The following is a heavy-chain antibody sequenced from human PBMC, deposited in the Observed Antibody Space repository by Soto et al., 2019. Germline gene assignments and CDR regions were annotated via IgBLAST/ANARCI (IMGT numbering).Heavy chain of an antibody. CDR3: TRLKESYSDY. J-gene: IGHJ4*02. CDR1: GYIFGDYA. Sequence: EVQVVESGGGLVQPGRSLRLSCTASGYIFGDYAMSWFRQAPGKGLEWVGFIRSKPYGGTTEYAASVEDSFTVSRDESKTIAYLQMNSQADDDTCVYYCTRLKESYSDYWGQGTLVTVSS. CDR2: IRSKPYGGTT. V-gene: IGHV3-49*03. D-gene: IGHD2-21*01.